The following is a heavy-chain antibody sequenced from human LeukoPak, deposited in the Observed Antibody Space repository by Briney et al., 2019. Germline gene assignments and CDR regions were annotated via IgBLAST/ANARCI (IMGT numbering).Heavy chain of an antibody. D-gene: IGHD1-14*01. Sequence: SETLSLTCTVSGGSISSGGYYWSWIRQHPGKGLEWIGYIYYSGSTYYNPSLKSRVTISVNTSKNQFSLNLSSVPPAATAVYSCAVSPAPSGPFDSWGQGTLVTVSS. CDR2: IYYSGST. J-gene: IGHJ4*02. V-gene: IGHV4-31*03. CDR1: GGSISSGGYY. CDR3: AVSPAPSGPFDS.